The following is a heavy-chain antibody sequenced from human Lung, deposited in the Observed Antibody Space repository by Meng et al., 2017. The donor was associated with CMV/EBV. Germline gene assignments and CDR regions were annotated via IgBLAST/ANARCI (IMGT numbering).Heavy chain of an antibody. J-gene: IGHJ4*02. CDR3: ARDVRRAIVNLDS. CDR1: GFSFSPYL. D-gene: IGHD5-18*01. V-gene: IGHV3-30*09. Sequence: SCAVSGFSFSPYLFHWVRQAPGKGLQWVAAISSDGSDKYYADSVQGRFAVSRDNSDSTLYLHMDRLRPDDTALYYCARDVRRAIVNLDSWGQGTLVTVS. CDR2: ISSDGSDK.